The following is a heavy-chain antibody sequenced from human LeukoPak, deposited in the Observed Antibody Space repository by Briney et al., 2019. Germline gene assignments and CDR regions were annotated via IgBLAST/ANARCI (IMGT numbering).Heavy chain of an antibody. D-gene: IGHD3-3*01. CDR1: GYTFTSYG. CDR2: ISAYNGNT. Sequence: ASVKVSCKASGYTFTSYGISWVRQAPGQGLEWMGWISAYNGNTNYAQKLQGRATMTTDTSTSTAYMELRSLRSDDTAVYYCARESNHMLFWSGPRFSDYWGQGTLVTVSS. CDR3: ARESNHMLFWSGPRFSDY. J-gene: IGHJ4*02. V-gene: IGHV1-18*01.